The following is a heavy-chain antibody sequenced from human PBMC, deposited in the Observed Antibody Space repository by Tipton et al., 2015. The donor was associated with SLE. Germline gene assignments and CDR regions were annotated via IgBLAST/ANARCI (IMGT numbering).Heavy chain of an antibody. CDR3: ARGGLGFCTSGTCYDVTDI. J-gene: IGHJ3*02. CDR2: VYTSGST. V-gene: IGHV4-61*02. CDR1: GGSISSGSYY. D-gene: IGHD2-2*01. Sequence: TLSLTCTVSGGSISSGSYYWSWIRQPAGKGLEWIGRVYTSGSTNFNPSLRSRVIISRDTSKNQFSVKLSSVTAADTAIYYCARGGLGFCTSGTCYDVTDIWGQGTMVTVSS.